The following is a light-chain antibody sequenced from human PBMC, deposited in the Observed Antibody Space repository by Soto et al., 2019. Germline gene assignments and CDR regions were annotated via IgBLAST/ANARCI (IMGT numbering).Light chain of an antibody. Sequence: EIVLTQSPGTLSLSPGDRATLSCRASQSVSSSYLAWYQQKPGQAPRLLISGASNRATGIPDRFSGSGSGTDFTLTISRLEPEDFAVYYCQQYGNSRWTFGQGTKVEIK. V-gene: IGKV3-20*01. J-gene: IGKJ1*01. CDR3: QQYGNSRWT. CDR2: GAS. CDR1: QSVSSSY.